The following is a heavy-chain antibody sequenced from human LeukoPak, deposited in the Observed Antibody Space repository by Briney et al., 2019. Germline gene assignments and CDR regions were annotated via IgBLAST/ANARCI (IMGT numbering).Heavy chain of an antibody. Sequence: GGSLRLSCAASGFTVSSNYMSWVRQAPGKGLEWVSVIYSGGSTYYADSVKGRFTISRDNSKNTLYFQMNSLRAEDTAVYYCASAKTPNPHNYYDSSGYYYPGYWGQGTLVTVSS. D-gene: IGHD3-22*01. J-gene: IGHJ4*02. CDR3: ASAKTPNPHNYYDSSGYYYPGY. CDR2: IYSGGST. V-gene: IGHV3-66*02. CDR1: GFTVSSNY.